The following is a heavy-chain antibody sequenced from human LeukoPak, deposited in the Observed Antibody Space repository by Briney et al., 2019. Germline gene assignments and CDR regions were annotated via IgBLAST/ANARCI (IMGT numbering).Heavy chain of an antibody. D-gene: IGHD1-1*01. CDR2: IFHIFGTA. Sequence: SVRVSFKASGGTFTSYAISWVRQAPGQGLEWMGGIFHIFGTANYAQKFQVRVTITADESTSTAYMELSSLRSEDTAVYYCAIFHNWNDPRSYYYYGMDVWGKGTTVTVSS. J-gene: IGHJ6*04. V-gene: IGHV1-69*01. CDR3: AIFHNWNDPRSYYYYGMDV. CDR1: GGTFTSYA.